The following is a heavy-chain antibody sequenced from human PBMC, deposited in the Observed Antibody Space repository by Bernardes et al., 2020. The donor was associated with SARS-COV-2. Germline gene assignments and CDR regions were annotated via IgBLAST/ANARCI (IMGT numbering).Heavy chain of an antibody. CDR3: AKNGGWPYEYSSSSYFDY. CDR2: ISYDGSNK. J-gene: IGHJ4*02. V-gene: IGHV3-30*18. Sequence: GGSLRLSCAASGFTFSSYGMHWVRQAPGKGLEWVAVISYDGSNKYYADSVKGRFTISRDNSKNTLYLQMNSLRAEDTAVYYCAKNGGWPYEYSSSSYFDYWGQGTLVTVSS. CDR1: GFTFSSYG. D-gene: IGHD6-6*01.